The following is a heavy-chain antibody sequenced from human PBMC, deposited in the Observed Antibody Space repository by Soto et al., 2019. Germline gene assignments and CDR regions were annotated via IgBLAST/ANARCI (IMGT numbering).Heavy chain of an antibody. V-gene: IGHV3-30-3*01. Sequence: QVQLVESGGGVVQPGGSLRLSCAASGFTFRNYAMHWVRQAPGKGLECLAVIAYDGSNAFYRDSVKGRFTISRDNSKNTFYLHMYSLRSEDTGVYYCARGDREDILVVVGARPGEYGIDIWGQGTTVPVSS. CDR1: GFTFRNYA. CDR3: ARGDREDILVVVGARPGEYGIDI. CDR2: IAYDGSNA. D-gene: IGHD2-15*01. J-gene: IGHJ6*02.